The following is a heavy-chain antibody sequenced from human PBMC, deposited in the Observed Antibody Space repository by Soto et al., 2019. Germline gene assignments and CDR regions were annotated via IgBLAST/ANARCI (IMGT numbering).Heavy chain of an antibody. CDR3: SKDLSVLNGYGLGAAFDS. D-gene: IGHD3-9*01. V-gene: IGHV3-23*01. CDR2: ISGSGGST. CDR1: GFTFSRYA. Sequence: EVQLLESGGGLVQPGGSLRLSCAASGFTFSRYAMSLVRQAPGTGLEFVSSISGSGGSTYYADSVKGRFTISRDNSKNTLYLQMNSLRADDTAVYYCSKDLSVLNGYGLGAAFDSWGQGTPLTVSS. J-gene: IGHJ4*02.